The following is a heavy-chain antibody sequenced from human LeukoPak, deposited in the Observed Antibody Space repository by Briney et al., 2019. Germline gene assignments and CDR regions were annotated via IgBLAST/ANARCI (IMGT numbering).Heavy chain of an antibody. CDR1: GGTFSSYA. Sequence: SVKVSCKASGGTFSSYAISWVRQAPGQGLEWMGRIIPILGIANYAQKFQGRVTITADKSTSTAYMELSSLRSEDTAVYYCARSSSSSNWFDPWAREPWSPSPQ. CDR3: ARSSSSSNWFDP. CDR2: IIPILGIA. V-gene: IGHV1-69*04. D-gene: IGHD6-13*01. J-gene: IGHJ5*02.